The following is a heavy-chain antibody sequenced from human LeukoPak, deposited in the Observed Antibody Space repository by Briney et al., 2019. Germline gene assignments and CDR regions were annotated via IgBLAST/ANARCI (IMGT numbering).Heavy chain of an antibody. Sequence: ASVKVSCKASGYTFTGYYMHWVRQAPGQGLEWMGWINPNNGVTNYAQKFQGRVTMTRDTSISTDYMELNRLRSDDTAVYYCGPGELSHLNHWGQGTLVTVSS. CDR1: GYTFTGYY. D-gene: IGHD3-16*02. CDR2: INPNNGVT. V-gene: IGHV1-2*02. CDR3: GPGELSHLNH. J-gene: IGHJ4*02.